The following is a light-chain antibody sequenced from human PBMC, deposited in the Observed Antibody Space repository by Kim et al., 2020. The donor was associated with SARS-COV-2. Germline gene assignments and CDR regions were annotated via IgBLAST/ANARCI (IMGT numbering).Light chain of an antibody. V-gene: IGLV2-14*03. CDR2: DLS. CDR3: SSYTTRTTVI. Sequence: GQSFTSSCTGTSNDIGSYNYVSWYQQHPGEAPIFILSDLSRRPSGVSTRFSGSKSGNTASLTISGLQAEDEADYYCSSYTTRTTVIFGGGTQLTVL. CDR1: SNDIGSYNY. J-gene: IGLJ2*01.